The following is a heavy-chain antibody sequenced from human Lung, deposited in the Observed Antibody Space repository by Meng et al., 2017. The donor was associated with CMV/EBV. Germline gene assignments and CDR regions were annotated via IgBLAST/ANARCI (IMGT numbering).Heavy chain of an antibody. CDR1: GGSFSDYY. V-gene: IGHV4-34*01. CDR2: TNRSGRT. D-gene: IGHD3-3*01. J-gene: IGHJ4*02. Sequence: SETXSLXCAVSGGSFSDYYWTWIRQPPGKGLEWIGETNRSGRTRYNPSLKSRLTLSVDTSKNQFSLNLTSVTAADAAVYYCARLISFRTIFGVPKDYWGQGXLVTVSS. CDR3: ARLISFRTIFGVPKDY.